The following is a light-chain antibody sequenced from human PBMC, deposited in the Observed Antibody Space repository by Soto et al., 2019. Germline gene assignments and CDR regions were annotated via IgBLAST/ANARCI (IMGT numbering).Light chain of an antibody. V-gene: IGKV3-20*01. CDR2: DTS. CDR1: QSISDGY. J-gene: IGKJ1*01. CDR3: QRYGSSPGT. Sequence: VLTKTPGTLSLSSGERATLSCRASQSISDGYLAWYQQKPGQAPSLLIYDTSTRATGIPDRFSGSGSGTDFALTINRVEPEHCAIYICQRYGSSPGTFGHGTQ.